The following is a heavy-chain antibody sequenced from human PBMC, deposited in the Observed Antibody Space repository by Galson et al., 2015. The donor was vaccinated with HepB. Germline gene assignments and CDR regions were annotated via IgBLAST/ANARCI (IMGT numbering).Heavy chain of an antibody. CDR2: IIPIFGTA. V-gene: IGHV1-69*13. J-gene: IGHJ5*02. CDR3: ARDGSVAFDP. CDR1: GGTFSSYA. Sequence: SVKVSCKVSGGTFSSYAISWVRQAPGQGLEWMGGIIPIFGTANYAQKFQGRVTITADESTSTAYMELSSLRSEDTAVYYCARDGSVAFDPWAQGTLVTASS. D-gene: IGHD4-23*01.